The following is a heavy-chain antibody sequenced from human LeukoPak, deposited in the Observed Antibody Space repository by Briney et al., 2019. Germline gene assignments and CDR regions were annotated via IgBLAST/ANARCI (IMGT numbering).Heavy chain of an antibody. CDR3: ARDGSGWSAY. D-gene: IGHD6-19*01. J-gene: IGHJ4*02. CDR1: GFTFSNYW. Sequence: GGSLRLSCAASGFTFSNYWTSWVRQSPGKGLEWVANIKQDGSEIYYVDSVKGRFTISRDNAKNSLYLQMNSLRAEDTAVYYCARDGSGWSAYWGQGTLVTVSS. CDR2: IKQDGSEI. V-gene: IGHV3-7*01.